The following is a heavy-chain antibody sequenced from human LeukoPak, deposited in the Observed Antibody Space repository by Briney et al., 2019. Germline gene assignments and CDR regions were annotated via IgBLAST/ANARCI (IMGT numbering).Heavy chain of an antibody. J-gene: IGHJ6*02. CDR2: ISSSSSTI. CDR1: GFTFSSYS. Sequence: GGSLRLSCAASGFTFSSYSMNWVRQAPGKGLEWVSYISSSSSTIYYADSVKGRFTISRDNAKNSLYLQMNSLRDEDTAVYYCARDLRGGSYWYYYGMDVWGQGTTVTVSS. CDR3: ARDLRGGSYWYYYGMDV. V-gene: IGHV3-48*02. D-gene: IGHD1-26*01.